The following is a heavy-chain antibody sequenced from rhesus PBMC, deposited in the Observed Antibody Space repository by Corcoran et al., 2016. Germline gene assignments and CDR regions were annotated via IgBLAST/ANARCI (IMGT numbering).Heavy chain of an antibody. CDR1: GFSISTTGTG. D-gene: IGHD6-25*01. CDR2: IFWHDSK. V-gene: IGHV2-95*01. J-gene: IGHJ4*01. CDR3: ARVQWGRAAARYFDY. Sequence: QVTLKESGPALVNPTQTLTLTCTFSGFSISTTGTGFGWHLQPPGQALEWLATIFWHDSKYYITSLKSRLTISKDTSKNQGFLTMTNMDPVDTATYFCARVQWGRAAARYFDYWGKGVLVTVSS.